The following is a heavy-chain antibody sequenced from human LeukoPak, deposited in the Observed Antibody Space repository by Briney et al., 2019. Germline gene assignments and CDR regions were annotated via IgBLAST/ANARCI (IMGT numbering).Heavy chain of an antibody. CDR2: ISGYNGNT. Sequence: ASVKVSCKASGYTFTSYGISWVRQAPGQALEWMGWISGYNGNTNCAQKLQGRVTMTTDTSTSTAYMELRSLRSDDTAVYYCARDFHSSGYYHYFHYWGQGTLVTVSS. V-gene: IGHV1-18*01. CDR1: GYTFTSYG. CDR3: ARDFHSSGYYHYFHY. D-gene: IGHD3-22*01. J-gene: IGHJ4*02.